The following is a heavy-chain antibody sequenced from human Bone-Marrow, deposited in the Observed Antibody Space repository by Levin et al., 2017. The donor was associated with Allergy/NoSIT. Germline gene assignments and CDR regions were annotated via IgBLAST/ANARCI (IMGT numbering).Heavy chain of an antibody. CDR2: INHSGST. CDR1: GGSFRGSY. CDR3: ARGYSVAYSRLRFLEWLLGDPYYYYYMDV. J-gene: IGHJ6*03. Sequence: PSQTLSLTCAVYGGSFRGSYWSWIRQPPGKGLEWIGEINHSGSTNYNPSLKSRVTISVDTSKNQFSLKLSSVTAADTAVYYCARGYSVAYSRLRFLEWLLGDPYYYYYMDVWGKGTTVTVSS. V-gene: IGHV4-34*01. D-gene: IGHD3-3*01.